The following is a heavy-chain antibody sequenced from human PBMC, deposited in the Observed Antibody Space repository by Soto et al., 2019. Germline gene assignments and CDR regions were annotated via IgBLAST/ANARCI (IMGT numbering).Heavy chain of an antibody. CDR2: INPNSGGT. CDR1: GYTFTSYA. J-gene: IGHJ6*02. D-gene: IGHD2-15*01. V-gene: IGHV1-2*04. CDR3: AREYGYCSGGSCRVSSRGMDV. Sequence: GASVKVSCKASGYTFTSYAMHWVRQAPGQRLERMGWINPNSGGTNYAQKFQGWVTMTRDTSISTAYMELSRLRSDDTAVYYCAREYGYCSGGSCRVSSRGMDVWGQGTTVTVSS.